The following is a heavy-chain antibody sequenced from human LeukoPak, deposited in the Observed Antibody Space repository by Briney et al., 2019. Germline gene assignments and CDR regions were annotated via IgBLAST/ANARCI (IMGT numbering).Heavy chain of an antibody. CDR2: IYYSGST. V-gene: IGHV4-30-4*01. J-gene: IGHJ4*02. CDR3: ARYYYDRTVED. Sequence: KPPETLSLTCTVSGGSISSGDYYWSWIRQPPGKGLEWIGYIYYSGSTYYNPSLKSRVTIPVDTSKNQFSLKLSSVTAADTAVYYCARYYYDRTVEDWGQGTLVTVSS. CDR1: GGSISSGDYY. D-gene: IGHD3-22*01.